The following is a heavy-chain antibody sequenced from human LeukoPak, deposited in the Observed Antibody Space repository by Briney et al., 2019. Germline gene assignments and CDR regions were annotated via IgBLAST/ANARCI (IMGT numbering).Heavy chain of an antibody. V-gene: IGHV3-23*01. CDR2: ISGSGGST. CDR3: AKASRNGSGSYYAEY. Sequence: GGSLRLSCAASGFTFSSYAMSWVRQAPGKGLEWVPGISGSGGSTYYADSVKGRFTISRDNSKKTLYLQMNSLRAEDTAVYYCAKASRNGSGSYYAEYWGQGTLVTVSS. J-gene: IGHJ4*02. CDR1: GFTFSSYA. D-gene: IGHD3-10*01.